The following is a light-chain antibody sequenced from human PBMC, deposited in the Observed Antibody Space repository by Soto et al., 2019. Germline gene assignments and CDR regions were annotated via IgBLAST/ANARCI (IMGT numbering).Light chain of an antibody. Sequence: SVLAQPSPLSGAPGQSVSISCPWNRNEVGGYTFVSWYQQHPYKVPKLVIFDVNRRPSGVSDRFSGSKSVNAASLTISGLQAEDEADYYCCSYTATTTYGFGTGTKGTVL. V-gene: IGLV2-14*03. CDR1: RNEVGGYTF. J-gene: IGLJ1*01. CDR3: CSYTATTTYG. CDR2: DVN.